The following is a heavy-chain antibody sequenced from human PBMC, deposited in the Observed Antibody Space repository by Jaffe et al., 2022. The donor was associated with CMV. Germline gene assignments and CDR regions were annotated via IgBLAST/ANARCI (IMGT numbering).Heavy chain of an antibody. Sequence: QVQLVESGGGVVQPGRSLRLSCAASGFTFSSYGMHWVRQAPGKGLEWVAIIWYDGNTKYYADSVKGRFTISRDNSKNTVYLEMNSLTIEDTAVYYCARDDAIFGADLYWYFDLWGRGTLVTVSS. CDR3: ARDDAIFGADLYWYFDL. CDR2: IWYDGNTK. D-gene: IGHD3-3*01. CDR1: GFTFSSYG. J-gene: IGHJ2*01. V-gene: IGHV3-33*01.